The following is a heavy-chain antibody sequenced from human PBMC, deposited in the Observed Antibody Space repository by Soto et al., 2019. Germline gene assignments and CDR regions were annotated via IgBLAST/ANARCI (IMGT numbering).Heavy chain of an antibody. V-gene: IGHV4-59*01. Sequence: PSETLSLTCTVSGGSISSYYCICIRHPPVKGLEWIVYIYYSGSTNYNPSLKSRVTISVDTSKNQFSLKLSSVTAADTAVYYCASGGSSGWPMGDYFDYWGQGTLVTVSS. CDR3: ASGGSSGWPMGDYFDY. CDR2: IYYSGST. J-gene: IGHJ4*02. D-gene: IGHD6-19*01. CDR1: GGSISSYY.